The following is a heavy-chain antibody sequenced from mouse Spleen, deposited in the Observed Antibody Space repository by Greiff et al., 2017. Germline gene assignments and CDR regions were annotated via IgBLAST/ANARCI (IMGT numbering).Heavy chain of an antibody. CDR2: IYPGDGDT. Sequence: QVQLKQSGPELVKPGASVKISCKASGYAFSSSWMNWVKQRPGKGLEWIGRIYPGDGDTNYNGKFKGKATLTADKSSSTAYMQLSSPTSEDSAVYFCASLLRFDYWGQGTTLTVSS. CDR3: ASLLRFDY. CDR1: GYAFSSSW. D-gene: IGHD1-1*01. V-gene: IGHV1-82*01. J-gene: IGHJ2*01.